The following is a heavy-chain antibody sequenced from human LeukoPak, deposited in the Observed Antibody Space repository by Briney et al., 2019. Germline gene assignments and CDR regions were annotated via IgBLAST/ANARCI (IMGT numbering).Heavy chain of an antibody. Sequence: GASVKVSCKASGGTFSSYAISWVRQAPGQGLEWMGGIIPIFGTANYAQKFQGRVTITADESTSTAYMELSSLRSEDTAVYYCARAALVRHYDFWSGYSYWGQGTLVTVSS. CDR1: GGTFSSYA. D-gene: IGHD3-3*01. CDR2: IIPIFGTA. V-gene: IGHV1-69*01. J-gene: IGHJ4*02. CDR3: ARAALVRHYDFWSGYSY.